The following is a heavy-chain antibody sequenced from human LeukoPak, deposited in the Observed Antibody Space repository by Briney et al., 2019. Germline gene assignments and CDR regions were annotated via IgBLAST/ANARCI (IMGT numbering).Heavy chain of an antibody. J-gene: IGHJ4*02. V-gene: IGHV3-30*04. CDR3: ARDLSPGIAVAGRFDY. Sequence: GGSLRLSCAASGFTFSSYAMRWVRQAPGKGLEWVAVISYDGSNKYYADSVKGRFTISRDNSKDTLYLQMNSLRAVDTAVYYCARDLSPGIAVAGRFDYWGQGTLVTVSS. CDR2: ISYDGSNK. CDR1: GFTFSSYA. D-gene: IGHD6-19*01.